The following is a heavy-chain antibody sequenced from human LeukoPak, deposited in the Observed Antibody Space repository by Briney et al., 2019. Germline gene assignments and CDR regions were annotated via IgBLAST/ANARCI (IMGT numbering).Heavy chain of an antibody. CDR3: GRDLGGSGRYYYE. CDR1: GYSISSGYY. D-gene: IGHD3-10*01. V-gene: IGHV4-38-2*02. Sequence: PSETLSLTCAVSGYSISSGYYWGCLRQPPGMGLEWIASIYHTGTTYYNPSLKSRLTISLDPSKHQLSLKLSSVTAADTAVYYCGRDLGGSGRYYYEWGQGTLVTVSS. J-gene: IGHJ4*02. CDR2: IYHTGTT.